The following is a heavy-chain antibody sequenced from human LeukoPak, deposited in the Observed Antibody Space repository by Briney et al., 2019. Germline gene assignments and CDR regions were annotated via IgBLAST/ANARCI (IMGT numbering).Heavy chain of an antibody. Sequence: ASVTVSCKASGYTFTSYDINWVRQAPGQGLEWMGWMNPNSGNTGYAQKFQGRVTMTRNTSISTAYMELSSLRSEDAAVYYCARGRNWVDYWGQGTLVTVSS. V-gene: IGHV1-8*01. J-gene: IGHJ4*02. CDR2: MNPNSGNT. CDR3: ARGRNWVDY. D-gene: IGHD1-1*01. CDR1: GYTFTSYD.